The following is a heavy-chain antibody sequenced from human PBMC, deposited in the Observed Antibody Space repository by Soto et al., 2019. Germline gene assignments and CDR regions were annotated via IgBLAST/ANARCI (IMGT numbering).Heavy chain of an antibody. CDR3: AGSYYYDSSGYPYYYGMDV. CDR1: GGSISSYY. Sequence: SETLSLTCTVSGGSISSYYWSWIWQPAGKGLEWIGRIYTSGSTNYNPSLKSRVTMSVDTSKNQFSLKLSSVTAADTAVYYCAGSYYYDSSGYPYYYGMDVWRQGITVTVSS. J-gene: IGHJ6*02. D-gene: IGHD3-22*01. V-gene: IGHV4-4*07. CDR2: IYTSGST.